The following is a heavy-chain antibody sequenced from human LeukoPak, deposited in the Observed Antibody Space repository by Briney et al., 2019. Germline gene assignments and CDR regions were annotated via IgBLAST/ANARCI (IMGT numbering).Heavy chain of an antibody. CDR1: GFTFSSYG. Sequence: PGRSRRLSSPPYGFTFSSYGMHWVRQAPSKGLGWVAFIRYDGSNKYYAVSVKGRFTISRDNSKNTLYLQMNSLGAEDTAVYYCARVYYGSGSYYNAIDYWGQGTLVTVSS. D-gene: IGHD3-10*01. CDR3: ARVYYGSGSYYNAIDY. J-gene: IGHJ4*02. V-gene: IGHV3-30*02. CDR2: IRYDGSNK.